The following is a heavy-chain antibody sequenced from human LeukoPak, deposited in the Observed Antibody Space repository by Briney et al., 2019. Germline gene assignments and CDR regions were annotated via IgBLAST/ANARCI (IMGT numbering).Heavy chain of an antibody. J-gene: IGHJ4*02. D-gene: IGHD2-15*01. Sequence: ASVKVSCKASGGTFSSYAISWVRQAPGQGLEWMGGTIPIFGTANYAQKFQGRVTITADESTSTAYMELSSLRSEDTAVYYCARAEGYCSGGSCFDYWGQGTLVTVSS. CDR2: TIPIFGTA. CDR3: ARAEGYCSGGSCFDY. CDR1: GGTFSSYA. V-gene: IGHV1-69*13.